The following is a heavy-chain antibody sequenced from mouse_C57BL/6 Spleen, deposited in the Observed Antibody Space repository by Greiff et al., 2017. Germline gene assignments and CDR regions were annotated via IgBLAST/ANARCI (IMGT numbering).Heavy chain of an antibody. V-gene: IGHV1-76*01. D-gene: IGHD1-1*01. CDR3: ARGGDYYGSRPDYFDY. J-gene: IGHJ2*01. Sequence: QVHLQQSGAELVRPGASVKLSCKASGYTFTDYYINWVKQRPGQGLEWIARIYPGRGNTYYNEKFKGKATLTAEKSSSTAYMQLSSLTSADSAVXSCARGGDYYGSRPDYFDYWGQGTTLTVSS. CDR2: IYPGRGNT. CDR1: GYTFTDYY.